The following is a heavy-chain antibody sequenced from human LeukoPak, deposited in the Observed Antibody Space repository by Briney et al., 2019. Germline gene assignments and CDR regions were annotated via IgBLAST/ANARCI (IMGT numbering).Heavy chain of an antibody. CDR3: AKGGWRREYYFDY. J-gene: IGHJ4*02. D-gene: IGHD3-10*01. Sequence: PGGSLRLSCAASGFTFGTYGMHWVRQAPGKGLEWVAVTWYDGSDNYYAASVRGRFTISRDNSKSTVYLQMNSLRVEDTAVYYCAKGGWRREYYFDYWGQGTLVTVSS. V-gene: IGHV3-33*06. CDR1: GFTFGTYG. CDR2: TWYDGSDN.